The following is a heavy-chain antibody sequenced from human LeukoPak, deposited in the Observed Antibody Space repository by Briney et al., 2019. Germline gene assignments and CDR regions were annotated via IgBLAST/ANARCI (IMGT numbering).Heavy chain of an antibody. J-gene: IGHJ6*02. V-gene: IGHV4-59*01. Sequence: PSETLSLTCTVSGGSISSYYWSWIRQPPGKGLKWIGYIYYSGSTNYNPSLKSRVTISVDTSKNQFSLKLSSVTAADTAVYYCARAYGMDVWGQGTTVTVSS. CDR3: ARAYGMDV. CDR2: IYYSGST. CDR1: GGSISSYY.